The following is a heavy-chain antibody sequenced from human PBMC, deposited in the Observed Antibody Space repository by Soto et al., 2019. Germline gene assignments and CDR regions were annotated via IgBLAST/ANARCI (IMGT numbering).Heavy chain of an antibody. V-gene: IGHV1-3*01. CDR2: INAGNGNT. J-gene: IGHJ4*02. D-gene: IGHD2-21*02. Sequence: ASVKVSCKASGYTFTSYAMHWVRQAPGQRLEWMGWINAGNGNTKYSQKFQGRVTITRDTSASTAYMELSSLRSEDTAVYYCARRGTYCGGDCPVDYWGQGTLVTVSS. CDR3: ARRGTYCGGDCPVDY. CDR1: GYTFTSYA.